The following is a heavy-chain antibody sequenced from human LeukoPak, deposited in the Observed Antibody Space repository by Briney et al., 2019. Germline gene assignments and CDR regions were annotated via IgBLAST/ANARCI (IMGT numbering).Heavy chain of an antibody. V-gene: IGHV3-48*03. J-gene: IGHJ6*02. D-gene: IGHD3-10*01. CDR3: AREPASSLLNYYYYYYGMDV. CDR1: GFTFSSYA. Sequence: GGSLRLSCAASGFTFSSYAMSWVRQAPGKGLEWVSYISSSGSTIYYADSVKGRFTISRDNAKNSLYLQMNSLRAEDTAVYYCAREPASSLLNYYYYYYGMDVWGQGTTVTVSS. CDR2: ISSSGSTI.